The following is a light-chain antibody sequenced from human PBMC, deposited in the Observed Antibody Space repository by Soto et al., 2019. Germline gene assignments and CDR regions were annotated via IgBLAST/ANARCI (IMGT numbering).Light chain of an antibody. CDR2: LGS. Sequence: DIVMTQSPLSLPVTPGEPASISCRSSQSLLHSNGYNYLDWYLQKPGQSLQLLIYLGSNRASGVPDRFSGSGSGTDFTLKLSRVEAEDVGVYYCMQALQTSPTFGQGTKLEIK. V-gene: IGKV2-28*01. CDR1: QSLLHSNGYNY. J-gene: IGKJ2*01. CDR3: MQALQTSPT.